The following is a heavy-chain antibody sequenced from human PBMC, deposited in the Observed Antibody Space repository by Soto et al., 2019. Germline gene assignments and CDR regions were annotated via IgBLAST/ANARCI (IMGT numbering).Heavy chain of an antibody. J-gene: IGHJ4*02. CDR3: ARRSSGWYSFDY. CDR2: IYYSGRT. CDR1: GGSISSGGYY. D-gene: IGHD6-19*01. Sequence: QVQLQESGPGLVQPSQTLSLTCTVSGGSISSGGYYWSWIRQHPGKGLEWIGYIYYSGRTYYNPSLKSRVTISVDTSKKQCSLKLSSVTAADTAVYYCARRSSGWYSFDYWGQGTLVTVSS. V-gene: IGHV4-31*03.